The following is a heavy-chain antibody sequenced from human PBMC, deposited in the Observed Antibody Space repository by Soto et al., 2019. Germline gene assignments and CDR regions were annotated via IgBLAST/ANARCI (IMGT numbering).Heavy chain of an antibody. V-gene: IGHV4-39*01. CDR3: ARHWGRGAAGTWYN. D-gene: IGHD6-13*01. J-gene: IGHJ4*02. CDR2: VHCIGIX. Sequence: SETLSLTCSVSCGSISSMESYWGWVRQPPGKCLEWMGTVHCIGIXXYNPSLEXXVTISVDTSKXQFSLXLLSVTSADAALYYCARHWGRGAAGTWYNWGQGTLVX. CDR1: CGSISSMESY.